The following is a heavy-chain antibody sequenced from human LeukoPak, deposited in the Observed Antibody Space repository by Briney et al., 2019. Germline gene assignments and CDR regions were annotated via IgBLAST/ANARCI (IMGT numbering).Heavy chain of an antibody. Sequence: SETLSLTCAVYGGSFSGYYWSWIRQPPGKGLEWIGEINHSGSTNYNPSLKSRVTISVDTSKNQFSLKLSSVTAADTAVYYCARDQAAAGHYYYGMDVWGQGTTVTVSS. D-gene: IGHD6-13*01. CDR3: ARDQAAAGHYYYGMDV. V-gene: IGHV4-34*01. J-gene: IGHJ6*02. CDR2: INHSGST. CDR1: GGSFSGYY.